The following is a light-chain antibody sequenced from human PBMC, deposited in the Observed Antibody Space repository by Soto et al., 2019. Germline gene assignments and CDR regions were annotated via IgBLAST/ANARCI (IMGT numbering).Light chain of an antibody. Sequence: EIVLTQSPSTLSLSPGESATLSCRASQSVTKYLVWYQQKPGQAPRLLISDASYRATGIPARFSGSGSGTDFTLTISSLEPEDFAVYYCQHRSIWPVSFGQGTRLEIK. V-gene: IGKV3-11*01. CDR1: QSVTKY. CDR3: QHRSIWPVS. CDR2: DAS. J-gene: IGKJ5*01.